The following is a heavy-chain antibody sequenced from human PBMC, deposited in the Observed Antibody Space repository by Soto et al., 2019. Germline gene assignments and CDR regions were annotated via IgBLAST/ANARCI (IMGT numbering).Heavy chain of an antibody. Sequence: SETLSLTCAVSGGSISSGGYYWSWIRQHPGKGLEWIGYIYYSGSTYYNPSLKSRVTISVDTSKNQFSLKLSPVTAADTAVYFCARTGKFYYYDMSGLPFDPWGPGVLVTVSS. CDR3: ARTGKFYYYDMSGLPFDP. D-gene: IGHD3-22*01. CDR2: IYYSGST. J-gene: IGHJ5*02. CDR1: GGSISSGGYY. V-gene: IGHV4-31*11.